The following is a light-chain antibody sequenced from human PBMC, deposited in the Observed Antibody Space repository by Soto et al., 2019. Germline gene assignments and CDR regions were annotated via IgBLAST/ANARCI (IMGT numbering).Light chain of an antibody. Sequence: EIVLTQSPATLSLSPGERATLSCRASQSVSSYFAWYQQKPGQAPRLLIYDASNRAAGIPARFNGSGSGTDFTLTIPGLEPEDFAVYFCQHRSLFGGGTKLEIK. CDR2: DAS. V-gene: IGKV3-11*01. CDR1: QSVSSY. J-gene: IGKJ4*01. CDR3: QHRSL.